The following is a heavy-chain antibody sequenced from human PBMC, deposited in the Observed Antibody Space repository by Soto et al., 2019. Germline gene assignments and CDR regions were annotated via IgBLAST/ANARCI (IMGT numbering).Heavy chain of an antibody. D-gene: IGHD6-19*01. V-gene: IGHV3-30-3*01. CDR2: ISYDGSNK. CDR3: AREIPPAVAGTNYGMDV. CDR1: GFTFSSYA. Sequence: GGSLRLSCAASGFTFSSYAMHWVRQAPGKGLEWVAVISYDGSNKYYADSVKGRFTISRDNSKNTLYLQMNSLRAEDTAVYYCAREIPPAVAGTNYGMDVWGQGTTVTVSS. J-gene: IGHJ6*02.